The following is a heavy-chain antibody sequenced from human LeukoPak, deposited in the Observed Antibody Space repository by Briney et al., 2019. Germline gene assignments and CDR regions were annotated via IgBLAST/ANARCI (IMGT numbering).Heavy chain of an antibody. Sequence: PGGSLRLSCAASGFTVSSNYMSWVRQAPGKGLEWVSVIGRYGGDIQYADSVKGRFTISRDNSKNTLSLQMNSLRADDMAVYFCVRDGSGGWSYWGQGTLVTVSS. CDR3: VRDGSGGWSY. CDR2: IGRYGGDI. CDR1: GFTVSSNY. J-gene: IGHJ4*02. V-gene: IGHV3-66*03. D-gene: IGHD6-19*01.